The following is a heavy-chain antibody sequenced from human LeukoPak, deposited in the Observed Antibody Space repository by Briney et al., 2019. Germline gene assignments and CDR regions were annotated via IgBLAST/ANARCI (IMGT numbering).Heavy chain of an antibody. CDR2: INPNSGGT. CDR3: ARDYYDSSAYYVNIKFDN. J-gene: IGHJ4*02. V-gene: IGHV1-2*02. D-gene: IGHD3-22*01. Sequence: GASVKVSCKASGYSFSDYYMHWVRQAPGQGLEWMGWINPNSGGTKYAQKFQGRVTMTRDTSISTAYMELSRLRSDDTAVYYCARDYYDSSAYYVNIKFDNWGQRTLVTVSS. CDR1: GYSFSDYY.